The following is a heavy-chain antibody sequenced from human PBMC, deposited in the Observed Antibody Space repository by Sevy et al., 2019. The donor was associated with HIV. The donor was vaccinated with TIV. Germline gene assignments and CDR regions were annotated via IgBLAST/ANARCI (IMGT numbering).Heavy chain of an antibody. CDR2: INSDGSST. V-gene: IGHV3-74*01. Sequence: GGSLRLSCAASGFTFDSYWMHWVRQAPGKGLVWVSRINSDGSSTPYADSVKGRFTISRDNAKNTRYLQLSRLGAEDTAVYYCTRGDPIVPPAGYYYHMDVWGKGTTVTVSS. CDR1: GFTFDSYW. D-gene: IGHD1-26*01. J-gene: IGHJ6*03. CDR3: TRGDPIVPPAGYYYHMDV.